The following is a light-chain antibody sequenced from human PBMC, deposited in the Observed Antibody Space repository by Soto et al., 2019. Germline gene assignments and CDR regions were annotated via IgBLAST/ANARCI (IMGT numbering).Light chain of an antibody. CDR1: QTVGTF. CDR3: QHRTNWPRT. J-gene: IGKJ2*01. Sequence: EIVLTQSPATLSLSPRERATLSCRASQTVGTFLAWYQQKPGQAPRLVIHDASKRATGIPARFSGTGSGTDFALTISSIEPEDFAVYYCQHRTNWPRTFGQGTKLDIK. V-gene: IGKV3-11*01. CDR2: DAS.